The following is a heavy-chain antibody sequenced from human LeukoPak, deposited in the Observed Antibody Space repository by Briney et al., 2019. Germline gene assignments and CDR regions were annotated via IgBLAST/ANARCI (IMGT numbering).Heavy chain of an antibody. CDR1: GYSFTSYW. J-gene: IGHJ5*02. CDR2: IYPGDSDT. Sequence: GESLKISCKGSGYSFTSYWIGWVRQMPGKGLERMGIIYPGDSDTRYSPSFQGQVTISADKSISAAYLQWSSLKASDTAMYYCARSYYYDSSGLNPWGQGTLVTVSS. D-gene: IGHD3-22*01. V-gene: IGHV5-51*01. CDR3: ARSYYYDSSGLNP.